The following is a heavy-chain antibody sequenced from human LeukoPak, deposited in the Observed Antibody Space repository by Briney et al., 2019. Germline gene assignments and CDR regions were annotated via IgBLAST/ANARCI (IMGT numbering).Heavy chain of an antibody. D-gene: IGHD5-24*01. V-gene: IGHV4-61*02. J-gene: IGHJ4*02. CDR2: IYTSGST. CDR3: ARAEMATIGGFDY. Sequence: SETLSLTCTVSGGSISSGSYYWSWIRQPAGKGLEWIGRIYTSGSTNYNPSLKSRVTISVDTSKNQFSLKLSSVTAADTAVYYCARAEMATIGGFDYWGRGTLVTVSS. CDR1: GGSISSGSYY.